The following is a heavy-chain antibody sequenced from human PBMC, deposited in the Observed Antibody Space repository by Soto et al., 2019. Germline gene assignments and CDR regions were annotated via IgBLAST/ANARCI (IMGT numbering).Heavy chain of an antibody. V-gene: IGHV1-69*08. J-gene: IGHJ3*01. CDR3: ARDRITTRGDAFDP. CDR2: IIPIPDIT. D-gene: IGHD3-3*01. CDR1: GGTFSTYI. Sequence: QVQLVQSGAEVRKPGSSVKVSCKAPGGTFSTYIISWVRQAPGQGLEWMGRIIPIPDITNYAQKFQGRVTVTADRSTSTAYMELTSLKSEDKAVYYCARDRITTRGDAFDPWGQGTMVTVSS.